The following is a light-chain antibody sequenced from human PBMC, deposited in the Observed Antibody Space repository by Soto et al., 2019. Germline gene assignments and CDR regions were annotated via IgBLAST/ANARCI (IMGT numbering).Light chain of an antibody. CDR3: MQGLQTPQIT. V-gene: IGKV2-28*01. CDR2: LGS. J-gene: IGKJ5*01. CDR1: QSLLHSNGYNY. Sequence: DIVMTQSPLSLPVTPGEPASISCRSSQSLLHSNGYNYLDWYLQKPGQSPQLLIYLGSSRASGVPDRFGGSGSGTDFTLRISRVEAEDVGVYYCMQGLQTPQITFGQGTRLEIK.